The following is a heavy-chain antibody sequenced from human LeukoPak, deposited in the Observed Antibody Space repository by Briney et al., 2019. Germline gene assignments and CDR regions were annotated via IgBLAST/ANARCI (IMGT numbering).Heavy chain of an antibody. V-gene: IGHV3-23*01. CDR1: GFTFSTYS. Sequence: PGGSLRLSCAASGFTFSTYSMNWVRQGPGKGLEWVSAISGSGGSTYYADSVKGRFTISRDNSKNTLYLQMNSLRAEDTAVYYCAKDWDGYNSLRQPDYWGQGTLVTVSS. CDR3: AKDWDGYNSLRQPDY. CDR2: ISGSGGST. J-gene: IGHJ4*02. D-gene: IGHD5-24*01.